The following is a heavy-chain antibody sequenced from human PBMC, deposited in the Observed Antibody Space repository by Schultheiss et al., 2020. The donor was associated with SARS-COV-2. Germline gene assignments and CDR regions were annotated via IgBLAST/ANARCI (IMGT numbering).Heavy chain of an antibody. J-gene: IGHJ4*02. V-gene: IGHV4-34*01. CDR1: GGSISSYY. Sequence: GSLRLSCTVSGGSISSYYWSWIRQPPGKGLEWIGEINHSGSTNYNPSLKSRVTISVDTSKNQFSLKLSSVTAADTAVYYCARRPAAWYCSSTSCGEDYWGQGTLVTVSS. CDR3: ARRPAAWYCSSTSCGEDY. D-gene: IGHD2-2*01. CDR2: INHSGST.